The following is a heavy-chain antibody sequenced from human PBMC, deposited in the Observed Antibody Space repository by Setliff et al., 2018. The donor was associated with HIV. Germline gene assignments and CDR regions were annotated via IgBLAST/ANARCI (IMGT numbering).Heavy chain of an antibody. Sequence: PSETLSLTCAVSGYSISSGYYWGWIRQPPGKGLEWIGSMYHSGSTYYNPSLKRRLTIPVDTSKNQFSLKLSSVTAADTAVYYCARPFTTGIDAFDIWGQGTMVTVSS. CDR3: ARPFTTGIDAFDI. J-gene: IGHJ3*02. V-gene: IGHV4-38-2*01. D-gene: IGHD1-1*01. CDR1: GYSISSGYY. CDR2: MYHSGST.